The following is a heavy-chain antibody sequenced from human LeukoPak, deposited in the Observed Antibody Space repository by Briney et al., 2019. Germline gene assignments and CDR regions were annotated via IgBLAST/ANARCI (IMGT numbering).Heavy chain of an antibody. CDR1: GGSISSTNYY. D-gene: IGHD6-19*01. J-gene: IGHJ4*02. V-gene: IGHV4-39*01. Sequence: SETLSLTCTVSGGSISSTNYYWGWIRQPPGKGLEWMGGLYYTGRTYYNPSLKSRLTISVDTSRNQFSLMLASVTATDTAVYYCARRVAGPGCFDYWGQGSLVTVSS. CDR3: ARRVAGPGCFDY. CDR2: LYYTGRT.